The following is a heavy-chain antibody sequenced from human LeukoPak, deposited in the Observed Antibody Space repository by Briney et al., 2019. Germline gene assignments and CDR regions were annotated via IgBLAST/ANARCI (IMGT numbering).Heavy chain of an antibody. V-gene: IGHV1-69*10. J-gene: IGHJ6*03. CDR1: GGDFTYYA. CDR3: ARGTYVTVFGVPYYYYLDV. CDR2: IIPALGRA. D-gene: IGHD3-3*01. Sequence: AASVKVSCKASGGDFTYYAVNWVRQAPGQGLEWVGGIIPALGRASHAQKFQDRVTITADAPTTTAYMELTSLTSEDTAVYYCARGTYVTVFGVPYYYYLDVWGQGTTVTVSS.